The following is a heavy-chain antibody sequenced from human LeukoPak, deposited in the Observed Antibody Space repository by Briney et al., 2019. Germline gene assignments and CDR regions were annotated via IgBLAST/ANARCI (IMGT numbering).Heavy chain of an antibody. Sequence: VASVKVSCKASGYTFTSYGISWVRQAPGQGLEWMGWISAYNGNTNYAQKLQGRVTMTTDTSTSTAYMELRSLRSDDTAVYYCARPGGSPGGGSNYYYYMDVWGKGTTVTVSS. D-gene: IGHD4-23*01. CDR1: GYTFTSYG. J-gene: IGHJ6*03. CDR3: ARPGGSPGGGSNYYYYMDV. CDR2: ISAYNGNT. V-gene: IGHV1-18*01.